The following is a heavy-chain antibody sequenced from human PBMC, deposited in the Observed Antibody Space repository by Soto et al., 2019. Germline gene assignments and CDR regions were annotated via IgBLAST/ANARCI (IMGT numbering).Heavy chain of an antibody. D-gene: IGHD4-4*01. Sequence: VESLKISCKASGFSFTNYWIGWVRQMPGKGLEWMGIIYPSDSETIYSPSFQGQVTISADRSSSSAYLQWSSLKASDTAMYHCARINYFSHAFDYWGKGTMVTVSS. J-gene: IGHJ4*02. CDR2: IYPSDSET. CDR1: GFSFTNYW. V-gene: IGHV5-51*01. CDR3: ARINYFSHAFDY.